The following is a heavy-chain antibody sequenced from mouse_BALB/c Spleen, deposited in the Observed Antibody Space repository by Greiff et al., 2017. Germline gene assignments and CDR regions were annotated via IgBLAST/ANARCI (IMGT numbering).Heavy chain of an antibody. CDR2: INPSTGYT. D-gene: IGHD2-3*01. V-gene: IGHV1-7*01. J-gene: IGHJ4*01. Sequence: QVQLQQSGAELAKPGASVKMSCKASGYTFTSYWMHWVKQRPGQGLEWIGYINPSTGYTEYNQKFKDKATLTADKSSSTAYMQLSSLTSEDSAVYYCARSPPDGYYEDYAMDYWGQGTSVTVSS. CDR3: ARSPPDGYYEDYAMDY. CDR1: GYTFTSYW.